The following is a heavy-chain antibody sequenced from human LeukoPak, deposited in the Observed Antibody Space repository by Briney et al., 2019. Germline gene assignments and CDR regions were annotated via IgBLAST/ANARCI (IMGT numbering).Heavy chain of an antibody. J-gene: IGHJ4*02. V-gene: IGHV4-39*01. CDR2: IYYSGTT. Sequence: SETLSLTCTVSGGSISSSSHYWGWIRQPPGKGLEWIGTIYYSGTTYYNSSLKSRVTISVDTSKNQISLKLSSVTAADTAVYYCARSDYYDTSGYFNYWGQGTLVTVSS. CDR3: ARSDYYDTSGYFNY. D-gene: IGHD3-22*01. CDR1: GGSISSSSHY.